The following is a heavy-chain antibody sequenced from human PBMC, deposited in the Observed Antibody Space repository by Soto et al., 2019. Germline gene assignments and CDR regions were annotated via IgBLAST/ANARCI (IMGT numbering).Heavy chain of an antibody. D-gene: IGHD4-17*01. CDR1: GFTFRSYG. V-gene: IGHV3-33*01. CDR2: IWHDGKKK. CDR3: ARDPGTDYPIDY. Sequence: QVQLVESGGGVVQPGRSLRLSCAVSGFTFRSYGMHWVRQAPDKGLEWVAVIWHDGKKKYYADSVKGRFTISRDNSKNTLSLQMDSLRAEDTAVYYCARDPGTDYPIDYWGQGTLVTVSS. J-gene: IGHJ4*02.